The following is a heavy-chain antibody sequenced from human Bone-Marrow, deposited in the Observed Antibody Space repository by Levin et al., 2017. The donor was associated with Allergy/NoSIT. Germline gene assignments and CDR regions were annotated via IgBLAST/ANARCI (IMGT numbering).Heavy chain of an antibody. Sequence: GESLKISCKTSGYTFTGFHIHWVRQAPGQGLEWMGRINPNSGDTKYAQKFQGRVTMTRDTSISTAYMGLNRLRSDDTAVYYCARRSSDYDFWSGYLNNWFDPWGQGTLVTVSS. D-gene: IGHD3-3*01. J-gene: IGHJ5*02. CDR2: INPNSGDT. V-gene: IGHV1-2*06. CDR1: GYTFTGFH. CDR3: ARRSSDYDFWSGYLNNWFDP.